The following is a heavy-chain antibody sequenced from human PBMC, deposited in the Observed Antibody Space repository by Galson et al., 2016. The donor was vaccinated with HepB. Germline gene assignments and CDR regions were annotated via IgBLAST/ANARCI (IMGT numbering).Heavy chain of an antibody. CDR2: IKQDGSEK. V-gene: IGHV3-7*05. Sequence: SLRLSCAASGFTFSGYWVAWVRQTPGEGLEWVANIKQDGSEKYYVDSVKGRFTISRDNAKNSLYLQMNSLRPEDTAVYYCSSAAYHYGSNGYYFAYWGQETLVTVSS. CDR1: GFTFSGYW. D-gene: IGHD3-22*01. CDR3: SSAAYHYGSNGYYFAY. J-gene: IGHJ4*02.